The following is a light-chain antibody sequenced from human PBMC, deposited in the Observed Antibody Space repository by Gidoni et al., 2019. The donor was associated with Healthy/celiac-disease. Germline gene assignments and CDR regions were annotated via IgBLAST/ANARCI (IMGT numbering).Light chain of an antibody. Sequence: EIVSTQSPGTLSLSPGERATLSCRASQSVSSSYLAWYQQKPGQAPRLLIYGASRRATGIPDRFSGSGSGTDFTLTISRLEPEDFAVYYCQQYGSSFTFGPGTKVDIK. CDR2: GAS. CDR3: QQYGSSFT. V-gene: IGKV3-20*01. J-gene: IGKJ3*01. CDR1: QSVSSSY.